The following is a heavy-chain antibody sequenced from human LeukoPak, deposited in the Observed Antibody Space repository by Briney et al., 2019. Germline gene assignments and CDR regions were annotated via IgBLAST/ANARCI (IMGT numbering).Heavy chain of an antibody. CDR2: IYYSGST. CDR3: ARVRFLESYYFDY. CDR1: GGSISSYY. J-gene: IGHJ4*02. D-gene: IGHD3-3*01. V-gene: IGHV4-39*07. Sequence: PSETLSLTCTVSGGSISSYYWGWLRQPPGKGLEWIGSIYYSGSTYYNPSLKSRVTISVDTSKNQFSLKLSSVTAADTAVYYCARVRFLESYYFDYWGQGTLVTVSS.